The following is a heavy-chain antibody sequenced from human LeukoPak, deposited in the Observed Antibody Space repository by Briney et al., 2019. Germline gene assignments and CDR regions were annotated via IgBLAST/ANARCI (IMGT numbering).Heavy chain of an antibody. CDR1: GFTFSSYW. Sequence: GGSLRLSCAASGFTFSSYWLSWVRQALGKGLEWVDNIKQDRRVKCYVDSVSGRFTISRVNDKNSLYLPMNSLRAEDTAVYYSAKDRKNYDILTGYYDYYGMDAWGQGTTVTVSS. V-gene: IGHV3-7*01. J-gene: IGHJ6*02. D-gene: IGHD3-9*01. CDR3: AKDRKNYDILTGYYDYYGMDA. CDR2: IKQDRRVK.